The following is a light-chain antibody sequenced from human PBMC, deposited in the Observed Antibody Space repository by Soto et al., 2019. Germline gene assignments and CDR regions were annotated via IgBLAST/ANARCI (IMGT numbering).Light chain of an antibody. Sequence: EIVLTQSPGTLSLSPGERATLSCRASQSVSSNYLAWYQQKPGQAPRLLFYGASSRATGIPDRFIGSGSGTDFTLTISRLEPEDFAVYYCQQYGGSPRVTFGGGTKVEIK. CDR3: QQYGGSPRVT. V-gene: IGKV3-20*01. CDR1: QSVSSNY. CDR2: GAS. J-gene: IGKJ4*01.